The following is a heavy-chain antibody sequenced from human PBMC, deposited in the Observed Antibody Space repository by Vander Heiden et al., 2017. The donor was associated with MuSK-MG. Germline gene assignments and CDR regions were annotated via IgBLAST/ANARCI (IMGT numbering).Heavy chain of an antibody. Sequence: QVTLKQSGPVVVKPTETLTLTCTVSGFSLTNVRMGVSWIRQPPGKALEWLAHIFSDDEKLYSTSLKRRLTISMDTSKSQVVLRVTNMDPVDTGTYFCARVPMVRGVLSRHPGPPFFYYAMDVWGQGTTVTVSS. CDR1: GFSLTNVRMG. J-gene: IGHJ6*02. D-gene: IGHD3-10*01. CDR3: ARVPMVRGVLSRHPGPPFFYYAMDV. CDR2: IFSDDEK. V-gene: IGHV2-26*01.